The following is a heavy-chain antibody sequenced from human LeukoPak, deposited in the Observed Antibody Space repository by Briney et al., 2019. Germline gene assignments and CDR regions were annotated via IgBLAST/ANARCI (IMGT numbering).Heavy chain of an antibody. Sequence: SETLSLTCTVSGGSISSYYWSWIRQPPGKGLEWIGYIYYSGSTNYNPSLKSRVTISVDTSKNQFSLKLSSVTAADTAVYYCARDEYYYDSSGFQHWGQGTLVTVS. J-gene: IGHJ1*01. D-gene: IGHD3-22*01. V-gene: IGHV4-59*01. CDR3: ARDEYYYDSSGFQH. CDR2: IYYSGST. CDR1: GGSISSYY.